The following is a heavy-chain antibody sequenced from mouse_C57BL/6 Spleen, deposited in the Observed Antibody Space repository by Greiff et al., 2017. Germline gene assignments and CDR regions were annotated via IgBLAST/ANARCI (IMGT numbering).Heavy chain of an antibody. CDR3: ARSDGYLAWFAY. CDR1: GYSITSGYY. Sequence: EVQLVESGPGLVKPSQSLSLTCSVTGYSITSGYYWNWIRQFPGNKLEWMGYISYDGSNNYNPSLKNRISITRDTSKNQFFLKLNSVTTEDTATYYCARSDGYLAWFAYWGQGTLVTVSA. J-gene: IGHJ3*01. D-gene: IGHD2-3*01. V-gene: IGHV3-6*01. CDR2: ISYDGSN.